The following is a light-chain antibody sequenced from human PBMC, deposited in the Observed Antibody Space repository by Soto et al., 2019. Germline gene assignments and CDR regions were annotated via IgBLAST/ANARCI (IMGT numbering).Light chain of an antibody. J-gene: IGLJ1*01. CDR2: DVS. CDR3: SEYTSSSTHV. CDR1: SSDVGGYDY. Sequence: QSVLTQPASVSGSPGQSIAISCTGTSSDVGGYDYVSWYQQHPGKAPKLMISDVSNRPSGVSNRFSGSKSGNTASLTISGLQAEDLADYYCSEYTSSSTHVVGTRTKVTVL. V-gene: IGLV2-14*03.